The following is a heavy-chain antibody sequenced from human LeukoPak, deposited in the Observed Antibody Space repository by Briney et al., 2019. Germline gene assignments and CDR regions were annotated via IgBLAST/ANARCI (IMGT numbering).Heavy chain of an antibody. J-gene: IGHJ4*02. CDR3: ATERQKYFDY. Sequence: PGGSLRLSCAASGFTFDDYTMHWVRQVPGKGLEWVSLITWDGGSTFYADSVKGRFTISRDDNKNSLSLQMSSLRTEDTALYYCATERQKYFDYWGQGTLVTVSS. CDR2: ITWDGGST. CDR1: GFTFDDYT. V-gene: IGHV3-43*01.